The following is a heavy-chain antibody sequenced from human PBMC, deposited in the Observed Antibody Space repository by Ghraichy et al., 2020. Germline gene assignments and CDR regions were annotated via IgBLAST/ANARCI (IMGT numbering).Heavy chain of an antibody. D-gene: IGHD3-10*01. CDR3: ASRRRMITMVRGVIYYFDY. J-gene: IGHJ4*02. Sequence: SETLSLTCAVSGGSISSGGYSWSWIRQPPGKGLEWIGYIYHSESTYYNPSLKSRVTISVDRSKNQFSLKLSSVTAADTAVYYCASRRRMITMVRGVIYYFDYWGQGTLVTVSS. CDR2: IYHSEST. CDR1: GGSISSGGYS. V-gene: IGHV4-30-2*01.